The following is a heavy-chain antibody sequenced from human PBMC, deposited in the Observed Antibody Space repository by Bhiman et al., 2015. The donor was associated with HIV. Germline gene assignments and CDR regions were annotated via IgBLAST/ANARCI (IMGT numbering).Heavy chain of an antibody. V-gene: IGHV3-66*01. Sequence: EVQLVESGGGLVQPGGSLRLSCAASGFTVSNFYMNWVRQAPGKGLEWVSVIYSGGITNYADSVKGRFTISRDSSKNTLYLQMNDLSAEDTGVYYCARDQPKSYWLDPWGQGILVTVSS. J-gene: IGHJ5*02. CDR1: GFTVSNFY. CDR3: ARDQPKSYWLDP. D-gene: IGHD3/OR15-3a*01. CDR2: IYSGGIT.